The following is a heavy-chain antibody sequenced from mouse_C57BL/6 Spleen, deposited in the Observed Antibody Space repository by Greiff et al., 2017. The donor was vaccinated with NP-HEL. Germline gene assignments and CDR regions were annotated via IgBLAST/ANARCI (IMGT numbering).Heavy chain of an antibody. V-gene: IGHV1-9*01. CDR3: ARRDFITTLDV. J-gene: IGHJ1*03. CDR2: ILPGSGST. Sequence: VKLVESGAELMKPGASVKLSCKATGYTFTGYWIAWVKQRPGHGLEWIGEILPGSGSTNYNEKFKGKATFTADTSSNTAYLQLSSLTTEDSAIDYCARRDFITTLDVWGTGTTVTVSS. D-gene: IGHD1-1*01. CDR1: GYTFTGYW.